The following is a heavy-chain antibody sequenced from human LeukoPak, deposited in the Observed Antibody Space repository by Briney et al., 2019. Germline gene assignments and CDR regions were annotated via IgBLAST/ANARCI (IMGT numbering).Heavy chain of an antibody. CDR1: GFTFGDYA. CDR2: IRIKPYGATT. Sequence: PGRSLRLSCTTSGFTFGDYAMSWFRQAPGKGLEWVAFIRIKPYGATTEYAASVKGRFTISRDNSKTIAYLQMNSLKSEDTAVYYCARGVPGATWFDPWGQGTQVTVSS. V-gene: IGHV3-49*03. J-gene: IGHJ5*02. CDR3: ARGVPGATWFDP. D-gene: IGHD1-1*01.